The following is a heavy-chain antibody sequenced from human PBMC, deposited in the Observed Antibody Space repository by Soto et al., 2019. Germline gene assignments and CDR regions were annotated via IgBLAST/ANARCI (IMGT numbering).Heavy chain of an antibody. V-gene: IGHV1-2*04. J-gene: IGHJ3*02. D-gene: IGHD6-13*01. CDR3: ARDTGSAAAGTGSDAFDI. CDR1: GYTFTGYY. CDR2: INPNSGGT. Sequence: ASVKVSCKASGYTFTGYYMHWVRQAPGQGLEWMGWINPNSGGTNYAQKFQGWVTMTRDTSISTAYMELSRLRSDDTAVYYCARDTGSAAAGTGSDAFDIWGQGTMVTVS.